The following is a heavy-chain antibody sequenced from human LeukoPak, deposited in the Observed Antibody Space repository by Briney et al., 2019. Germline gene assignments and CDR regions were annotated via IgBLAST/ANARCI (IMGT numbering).Heavy chain of an antibody. CDR3: ERSYYLWGSYPTTTFDP. CDR2: IYTSGST. D-gene: IGHD3-16*02. J-gene: IGHJ5*02. CDR1: GGSISSGSYY. V-gene: IGHV4-61*02. Sequence: PSQTLSLTCTVSGGSISSGSYYWSWIRQPAGKGLEWIGRIYTSGSTNYNPSLKSRVTISVDTSKNQFSLKLSSVTAADTAVYYCERSYYLWGSYPTTTFDPSGQGTLVPVSS.